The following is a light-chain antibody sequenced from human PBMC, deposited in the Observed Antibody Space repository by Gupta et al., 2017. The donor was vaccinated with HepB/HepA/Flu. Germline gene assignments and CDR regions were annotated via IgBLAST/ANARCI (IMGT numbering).Light chain of an antibody. Sequence: EIVLTHSPGTLSLSPGERATPSCRASQSVSSSYLAWYQQKPGQAPRLLIYGESSRATRIPDRFSGSGSGTDFTIPISRLEPEDFAVYYCQQYGSSPRITFGGGTKVEIK. CDR2: GES. V-gene: IGKV3-20*01. CDR1: QSVSSSY. CDR3: QQYGSSPRIT. J-gene: IGKJ4*01.